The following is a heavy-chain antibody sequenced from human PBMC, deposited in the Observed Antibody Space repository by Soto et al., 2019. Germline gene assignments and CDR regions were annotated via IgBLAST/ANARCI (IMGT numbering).Heavy chain of an antibody. CDR2: ISKSGNR. D-gene: IGHD3-22*01. V-gene: IGHV4-59*01. CDR3: AGQIFDSGP. J-gene: IGHJ5*02. Sequence: SEALSLTCTVSGGSISSYYWIWIRQAPGKGLEWIGFISKSGNRNYNPSLQSRVTLSIDTSNNQFSLRLTSVTAADTAVYYCAGQIFDSGPWGQGTLVTVSS. CDR1: GGSISSYY.